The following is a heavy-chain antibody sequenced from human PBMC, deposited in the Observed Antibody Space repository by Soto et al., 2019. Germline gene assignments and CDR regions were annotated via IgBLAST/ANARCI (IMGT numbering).Heavy chain of an antibody. CDR2: IYYSGST. V-gene: IGHV4-59*01. Sequence: SETLSLTCTVSGGSISSYYWSWIRQPPGKGLEWIGYIYYSGSTNYNPSLKSRVTISVDTSKNQFSLKLSSVTAADTAVYYCARQGYDFLSGYSPNPAYMDVWGKGTTVTVSS. CDR3: ARQGYDFLSGYSPNPAYMDV. CDR1: GGSISSYY. D-gene: IGHD3-3*01. J-gene: IGHJ6*03.